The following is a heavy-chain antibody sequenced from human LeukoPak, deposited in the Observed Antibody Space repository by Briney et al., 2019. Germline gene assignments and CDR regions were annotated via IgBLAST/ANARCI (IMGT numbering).Heavy chain of an antibody. CDR2: ISSSSSYI. CDR3: ARYSSSSFYYYYGMDV. Sequence: GGSLRLSCAASGFTFSSYSMTWVRQAPGKGLEWVSSISSSSSYIYYADSVKGRFTISRDNAKNSLYLQMNSLRAEDTAVYYCARYSSSSFYYYYGMDVWGQGTTVTVSS. V-gene: IGHV3-21*01. D-gene: IGHD6-6*01. J-gene: IGHJ6*02. CDR1: GFTFSSYS.